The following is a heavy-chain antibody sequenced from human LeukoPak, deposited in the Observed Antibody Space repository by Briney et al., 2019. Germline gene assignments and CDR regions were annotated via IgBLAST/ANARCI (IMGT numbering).Heavy chain of an antibody. D-gene: IGHD3-22*01. CDR2: ISSSSSYI. J-gene: IGHJ4*02. Sequence: EGSLRLSCAASGFTFSSYSMNWVRQAPGKGLEWVSSISSSSSYIYYADSVKGRFTISRDNAKNSLYLQMNSLRAEDTAVYYCARGGVVVTHVSYYFDYWGQGTLVTVSS. CDR1: GFTFSSYS. V-gene: IGHV3-21*01. CDR3: ARGGVVVTHVSYYFDY.